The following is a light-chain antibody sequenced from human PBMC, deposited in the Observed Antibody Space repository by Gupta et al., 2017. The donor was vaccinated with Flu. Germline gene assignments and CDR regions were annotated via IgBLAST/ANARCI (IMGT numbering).Light chain of an antibody. CDR1: QGINSD. Sequence: SASVGDRVTITCRASQGINSDLAWYQEKPGKAPTLLIYAASTLQSGVPSRFSGSGSGTEFTLTISSLQPEDFATYYCQQLNSFPLTFGGGTRVEIK. J-gene: IGKJ4*01. V-gene: IGKV1-9*01. CDR2: AAS. CDR3: QQLNSFPLT.